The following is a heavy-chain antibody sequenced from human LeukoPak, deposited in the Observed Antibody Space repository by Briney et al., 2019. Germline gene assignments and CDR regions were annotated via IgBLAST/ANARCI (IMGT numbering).Heavy chain of an antibody. CDR3: ARDLAYSRLDY. V-gene: IGHV3-7*01. Sequence: GGSLRLSCAASTFTISGYWMSWVRQAPGKGLEWVANIKEDGSEKYSADSVKGRFTISRDNAENSLYLQMNSLRVEDTAFYYCARDLAYSRLDYWGQGMLVTVSS. CDR2: IKEDGSEK. CDR1: TFTISGYW. D-gene: IGHD5-18*01. J-gene: IGHJ4*02.